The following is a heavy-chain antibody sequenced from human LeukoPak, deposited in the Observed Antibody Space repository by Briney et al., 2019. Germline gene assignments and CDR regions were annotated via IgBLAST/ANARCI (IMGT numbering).Heavy chain of an antibody. D-gene: IGHD2-2*01. J-gene: IGHJ5*02. CDR3: ARRYCSSTSCLLSWFDP. V-gene: IGHV4-39*01. CDR2: IYYSGST. Sequence: SETLSLTCTVSGGSISSSSYYWGWIRQPPGKGLEWIGSIYYSGSTYYNPSLKSRVTISADASKNQFSLKLSSVTAADTAVYYCARRYCSSTSCLLSWFDPWGQGTLVTVSS. CDR1: GGSISSSSYY.